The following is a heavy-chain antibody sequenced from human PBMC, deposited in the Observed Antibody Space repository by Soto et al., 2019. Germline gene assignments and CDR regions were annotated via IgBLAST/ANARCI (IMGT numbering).Heavy chain of an antibody. CDR2: ISGSGGST. D-gene: IGHD5-18*01. CDR3: AKARYSYGRSYYGMDV. CDR1: GLTFSSYA. J-gene: IGHJ6*02. Sequence: EVQLLESGGGLVQPGGSQRLSCAASGLTFSSYAMSWFRQAPGKGREWVSAISGSGGSTYYADSVKGRFTISRDNSKNTLYLQMNSLRAEDTAVYYCAKARYSYGRSYYGMDVWGQGTTVTVSS. V-gene: IGHV3-23*01.